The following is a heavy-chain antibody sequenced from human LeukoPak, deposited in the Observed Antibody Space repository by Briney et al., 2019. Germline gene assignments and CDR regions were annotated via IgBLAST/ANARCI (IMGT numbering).Heavy chain of an antibody. CDR3: ARVYYGSGSYLDY. Sequence: KTSETLSLTCAVYGGPFSGYYWSWIRQPPGKGLEWIGEINHSGSTNYNPSLKSRVTISVDTSKNQFSLKLSSVTAADTAVYYCARVYYGSGSYLDYWGQGTLVTVSS. J-gene: IGHJ4*02. CDR2: INHSGST. CDR1: GGPFSGYY. D-gene: IGHD3-10*01. V-gene: IGHV4-34*01.